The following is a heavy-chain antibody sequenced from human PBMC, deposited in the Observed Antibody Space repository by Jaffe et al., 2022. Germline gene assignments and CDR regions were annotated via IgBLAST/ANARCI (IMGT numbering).Heavy chain of an antibody. CDR2: IRYDGSNK. D-gene: IGHD4-17*01. CDR3: AKDGHDYGDYLEYFQH. CDR1: GFTFSSYG. V-gene: IGHV3-30*02. J-gene: IGHJ1*01. Sequence: QVQLVESGGGVVQPGGSLRLSCAASGFTFSSYGMHWVRQAPGKGLEWVAFIRYDGSNKYYADSVKGRFTISRDNSKNTLYLQMNSLRAEDTAVYYCAKDGHDYGDYLEYFQHWGQGTLVTVSS.